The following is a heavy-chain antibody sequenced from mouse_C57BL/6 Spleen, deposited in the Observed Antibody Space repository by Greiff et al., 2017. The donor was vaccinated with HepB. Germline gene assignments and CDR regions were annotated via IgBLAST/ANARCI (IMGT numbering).Heavy chain of an antibody. V-gene: IGHV1-42*01. CDR2: INPSTGGT. CDR1: GYSFTGYY. CDR3: ARSRGNLPCFHY. J-gene: IGHJ2*01. D-gene: IGHD2-1*01. Sequence: EVQLQQSGPELVKPGASVKISCKASGYSFTGYYMNWVKQSPEKSLEWIGEINPSTGGTTYNQKFKAKATLTVDKSSSTAYMQLKSLTSEDSAVYYCARSRGNLPCFHYWGQGTTLTVSS.